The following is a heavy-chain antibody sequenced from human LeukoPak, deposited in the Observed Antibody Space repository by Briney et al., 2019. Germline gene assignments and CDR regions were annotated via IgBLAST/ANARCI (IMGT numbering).Heavy chain of an antibody. V-gene: IGHV4-34*01. Sequence: SETLSLTCAVYGGSFSGYYWIWIRQPPGKGLEWIGEINHSGSTNYNPSLKSRVTISVDTSKNQFSLKLSSVTAADTAVYYCAELELGYWGQGTLVTVSS. CDR2: INHSGST. CDR3: AELELGY. J-gene: IGHJ4*02. CDR1: GGSFSGYY. D-gene: IGHD1-7*01.